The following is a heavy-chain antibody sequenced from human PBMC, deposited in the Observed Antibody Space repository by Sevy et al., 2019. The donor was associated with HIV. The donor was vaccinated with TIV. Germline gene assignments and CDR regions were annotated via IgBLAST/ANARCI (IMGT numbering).Heavy chain of an antibody. CDR1: GFTFSSHA. J-gene: IGHJ4*02. CDR2: ISYDGVIK. D-gene: IGHD6-19*01. Sequence: GGSLRLSCAASGFTFSSHAMHWVRQAPGKGLEWVALISYDGVIKYYAESVKGRFTISRDNSKNTLYLQMNSLRADDTAVYYCAREAGYSTGWSPGIYWGQGTLVTVSS. V-gene: IGHV3-30*14. CDR3: AREAGYSTGWSPGIY.